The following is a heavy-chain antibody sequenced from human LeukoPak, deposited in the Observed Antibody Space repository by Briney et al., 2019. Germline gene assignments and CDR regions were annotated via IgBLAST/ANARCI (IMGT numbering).Heavy chain of an antibody. J-gene: IGHJ4*02. CDR2: IKQDGTEK. D-gene: IGHD3-10*01. CDR3: TKLAKYFYGSETYYFFEH. Sequence: GGSLRLSCTTSGFTFTDYWMTWVRQAPGKGLEWVANIKQDGTEKYYVDSVKGRFTISRDNAKNSLYLQMNSLRVEDTAVYYCTKLAKYFYGSETYYFFEHWGQGTPVTASS. CDR1: GFTFTDYW. V-gene: IGHV3-7*01.